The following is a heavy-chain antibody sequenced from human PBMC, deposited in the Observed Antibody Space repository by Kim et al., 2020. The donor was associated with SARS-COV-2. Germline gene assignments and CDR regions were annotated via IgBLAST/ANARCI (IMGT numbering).Heavy chain of an antibody. CDR3: ARREQNKIFGVVIAPGAFDI. J-gene: IGHJ3*02. V-gene: IGHV4-59*01. CDR2: ISYSGST. Sequence: SETLSLTCTVYGGSFSSYSWSWIRQPPGKGLEWIGYISYSGSTNYNPSLKSRVTISVDTSKNQFSLKLSSVTAADTAVYYCARREQNKIFGVVIAPGAFDIWGQGTIVTVSP. D-gene: IGHD3-3*01. CDR1: GGSFSSYS.